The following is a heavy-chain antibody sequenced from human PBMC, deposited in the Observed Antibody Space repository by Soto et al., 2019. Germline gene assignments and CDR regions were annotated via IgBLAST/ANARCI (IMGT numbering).Heavy chain of an antibody. CDR2: IIPIPDIT. CDR1: GGTFSTYI. CDR3: ARDRITTRGDAFDL. J-gene: IGHJ3*01. D-gene: IGHD3-3*01. V-gene: IGHV1-69*04. Sequence: SVKVSCKAPGGTFSTYIISWVRQAPGQGIEWMGRIIPIPDITNYAQKFQGRVTVTADRSTSTAYMELTSLKSEDTSVYYCARDRITTRGDAFDLWGQGTMVTVSS.